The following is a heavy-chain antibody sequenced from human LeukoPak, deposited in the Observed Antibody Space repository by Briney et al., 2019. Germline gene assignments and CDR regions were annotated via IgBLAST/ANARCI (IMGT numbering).Heavy chain of an antibody. J-gene: IGHJ4*02. CDR3: ARVDTAMVMDFDY. CDR1: GYTFTGYY. Sequence: ASVKVSCKASGYTFTGYYMHWVRQAPGQGLEWMGRINPSSGGTNYAQKFQGRVTMTRDTSISTAYMELSRLRSDDTAVYYCARVDTAMVMDFDYWGQGTLVTVSS. V-gene: IGHV1-2*06. CDR2: INPSSGGT. D-gene: IGHD5-18*01.